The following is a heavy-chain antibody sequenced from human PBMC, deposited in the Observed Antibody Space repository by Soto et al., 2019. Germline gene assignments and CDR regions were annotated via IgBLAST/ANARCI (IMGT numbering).Heavy chain of an antibody. D-gene: IGHD6-13*01. CDR1: GFTFSGFD. CDR2: IGTAGDT. J-gene: IGHJ4*02. CDR3: AKSQEIGTHFFDS. V-gene: IGHV3-13*01. Sequence: GGSLRLSCEASGFTFSGFDMHWVRQPTGKGLEWVSSIGTAGDTYYAVSVKGRFTISRDNAKNSLSPQMNSLRAGDMAVYFCAKSQEIGTHFFDSWGQGTQVTVS.